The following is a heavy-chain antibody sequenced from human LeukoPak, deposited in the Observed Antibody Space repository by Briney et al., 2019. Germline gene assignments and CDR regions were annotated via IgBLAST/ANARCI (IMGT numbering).Heavy chain of an antibody. CDR3: ARDPFNMIVPAGYAFDI. J-gene: IGHJ3*02. CDR1: GFTFSSYA. V-gene: IGHV3-23*01. D-gene: IGHD3-22*01. CDR2: ISGSGGST. Sequence: PGGSLRLSCAASGFTFSSYAMSWVRQAPGKGLEWVSAISGSGGSTYYADSVKGRFTISRDNSKNTLYLQMNSLRAEDTAVYYCARDPFNMIVPAGYAFDIWGQGTMVTVSS.